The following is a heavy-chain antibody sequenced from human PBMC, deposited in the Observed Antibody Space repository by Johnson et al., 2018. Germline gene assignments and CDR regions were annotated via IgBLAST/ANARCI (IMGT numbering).Heavy chain of an antibody. J-gene: IGHJ4*02. V-gene: IGHV4-4*02. D-gene: IGHD5-12*01. CDR1: GGSIGRSQW. CDR2: ISQAGRW. Sequence: QVQLQESGPGLVKXSGTLSLXCAVSGGSIGRSQWWSWVRQAPGKGLEWVAVISQAGRWQSYTHSVQGRFTFSRDNSKNQRYLQMNGLSPEDTAVNYCARGRDIVDSTTEFDCWGRGTLVTVSS. CDR3: ARGRDIVDSTTEFDC.